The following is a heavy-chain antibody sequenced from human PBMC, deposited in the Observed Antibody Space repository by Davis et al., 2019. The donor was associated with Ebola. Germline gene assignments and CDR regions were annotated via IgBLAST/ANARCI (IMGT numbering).Heavy chain of an antibody. CDR1: VITFSSYA. CDR3: AKRGRHGPGTTDFDY. Sequence: GGSLRLSCADSVITFSSYAMTWVRQAPGKGLEWVSAISGSGGTTYCAGSVKGRFTVSRDNSKKTMYLQMNSLRAEDSAIYYCAKRGRHGPGTTDFDYWGQGTVVTVSS. V-gene: IGHV3-23*01. CDR2: ISGSGGTT. D-gene: IGHD1-14*01. J-gene: IGHJ4*02.